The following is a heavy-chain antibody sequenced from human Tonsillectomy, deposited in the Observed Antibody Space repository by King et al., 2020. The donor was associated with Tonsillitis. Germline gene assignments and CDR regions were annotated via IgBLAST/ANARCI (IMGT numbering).Heavy chain of an antibody. CDR3: AKEGGYCTSDSCSGWLDP. D-gene: IGHD2-2*01. Sequence: VQLVESGGGVVQPGRSLRLSCTASGFTFSNSAIHWVRQAPGKGLEWVAVISYDGNKEAYAESVKGRFTLSRDNVQNTVYLQMNSLRSEETAVYYCAKEGGYCTSDSCSGWLDPWGQGTLVTVSS. J-gene: IGHJ5*02. CDR1: GFTFSNSA. CDR2: ISYDGNKE. V-gene: IGHV3-30*04.